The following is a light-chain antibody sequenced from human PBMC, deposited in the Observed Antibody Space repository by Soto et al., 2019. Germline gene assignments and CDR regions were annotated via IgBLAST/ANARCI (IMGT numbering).Light chain of an antibody. J-gene: IGLJ2*01. Sequence: QSVLTQPPSASGSPGQSVTISCSGTGSDIGGSNYVSWYQQHPAKAPKLMIFEVSNRPSGVSNRFSGSKSGNTASLTISGLQAEDEAEYYCSSYTGSSTNTVVFGGGTKLTVL. CDR3: SSYTGSSTNTVV. V-gene: IGLV2-14*01. CDR1: GSDIGGSNY. CDR2: EVS.